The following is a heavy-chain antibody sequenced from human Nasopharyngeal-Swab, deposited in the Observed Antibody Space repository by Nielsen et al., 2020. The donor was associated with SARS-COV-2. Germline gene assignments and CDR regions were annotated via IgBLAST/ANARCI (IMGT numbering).Heavy chain of an antibody. CDR3: ARVPRYYYYGMDV. J-gene: IGHJ6*02. Sequence: SETLSLTCTVSGASMTHYYWSWIRQPPGKGLEWIGYVYYSGGTTYNPSLKSRVTISVDTSQNQFSLRLTSVTTADTAVYYCARVPRYYYYGMDVWGQGTTVTVSS. CDR2: VYYSGGT. V-gene: IGHV4-59*01. CDR1: GASMTHYY. D-gene: IGHD3-9*01.